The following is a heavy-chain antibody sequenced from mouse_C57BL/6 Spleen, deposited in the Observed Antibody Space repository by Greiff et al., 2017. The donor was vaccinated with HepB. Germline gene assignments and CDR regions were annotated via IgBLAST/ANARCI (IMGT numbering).Heavy chain of an antibody. J-gene: IGHJ4*01. CDR2: INPGSGGT. Sequence: VQLQQSGAELVRPGTSVKVSCKASGYAFTNYLIEWVKQRPGQGLEWIGVINPGSGGTNYNEKFKGKATLTADKSSSTAYMQLSSLTSEDSAVYFCATGPYYAMDYWGQGTSVTVSS. V-gene: IGHV1-54*01. CDR3: ATGPYYAMDY. CDR1: GYAFTNYL.